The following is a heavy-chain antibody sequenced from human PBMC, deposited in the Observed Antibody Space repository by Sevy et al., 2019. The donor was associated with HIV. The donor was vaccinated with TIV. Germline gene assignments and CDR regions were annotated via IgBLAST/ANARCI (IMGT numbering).Heavy chain of an antibody. D-gene: IGHD6-13*01. CDR1: GFTFSSYW. CDR2: IKQDGSEK. CDR3: ARLQLGIRRDFDY. J-gene: IGHJ4*02. V-gene: IGHV3-7*01. Sequence: GGSLRLSCAASGFTFSSYWMSWVRQAPGKGLEWVANIKQDGSEKYYVDSVKGRFTISRDNAKNSLYLQMNSLRAEDTAVYYCARLQLGIRRDFDYWGQGTLVTVSS.